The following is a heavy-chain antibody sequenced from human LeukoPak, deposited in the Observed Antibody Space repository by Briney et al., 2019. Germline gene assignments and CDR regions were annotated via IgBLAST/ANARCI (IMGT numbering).Heavy chain of an antibody. CDR2: INSDGINT. D-gene: IGHD3-22*01. V-gene: IGHV3-74*01. CDR1: GFTFSNYW. J-gene: IGHJ5*02. CDR3: ARDLGQYYDTSDNWFDP. Sequence: GGSLRLSCAASGFTFSNYWMHWVRQAPGKVLVWVSRINSDGINTSYADSVKGRFTISRDNAKNALNLQMNSLRAEDTAVYYCARDLGQYYDTSDNWFDPWGQGTLVTVSS.